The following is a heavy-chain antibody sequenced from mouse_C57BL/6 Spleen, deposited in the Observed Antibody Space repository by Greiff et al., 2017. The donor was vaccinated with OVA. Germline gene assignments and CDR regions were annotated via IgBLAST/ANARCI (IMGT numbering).Heavy chain of an antibody. D-gene: IGHD2-5*01. J-gene: IGHJ4*01. CDR2: ISYDGSN. V-gene: IGHV3-6*01. Sequence: VQLQQSGPGLVKPSQSLSLTCSVTGYSITSGYYWNWIRQFPGNKLEWMGYISYDGSNNYNPSLKNRISITRDTSKNQFFLKLNSVTTEDTATYYCARDHYSNSYAMDYWGQGTSVTVSS. CDR3: ARDHYSNSYAMDY. CDR1: GYSITSGYY.